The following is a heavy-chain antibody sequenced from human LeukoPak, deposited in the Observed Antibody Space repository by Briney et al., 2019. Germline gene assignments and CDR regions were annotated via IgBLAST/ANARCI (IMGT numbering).Heavy chain of an antibody. V-gene: IGHV3-74*01. J-gene: IGHJ4*02. CDR3: AKDDGNYGDY. CDR2: IDTDGSST. CDR1: GFTLSSYW. Sequence: PGGSLRLSCAASGFTLSSYWMHWVRQAPGKGLVWVSRIDTDGSSTNYADSVKGRFTISRDNAKNTLYLQMNSLKPEDTAVYYCAKDDGNYGDYWGQGTLVTVSS.